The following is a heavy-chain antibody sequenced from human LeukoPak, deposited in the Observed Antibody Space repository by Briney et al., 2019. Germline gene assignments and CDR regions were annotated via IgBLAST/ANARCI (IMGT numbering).Heavy chain of an antibody. CDR1: GFSPSGYS. J-gene: IGHJ5*02. D-gene: IGHD2-15*01. CDR3: ARDPRNVGLTP. CDR2: NNGDGSTT. Sequence: GGSLRLSWVASGFSPSGYSMYWVRQAPGKGLMYISRNNGDGSTTNYADVVKGRFTMSRDNVKNTLYLQMNSLRVEDTAVYYCARDPRNVGLTPWGQGTLVTVSS. V-gene: IGHV3-74*01.